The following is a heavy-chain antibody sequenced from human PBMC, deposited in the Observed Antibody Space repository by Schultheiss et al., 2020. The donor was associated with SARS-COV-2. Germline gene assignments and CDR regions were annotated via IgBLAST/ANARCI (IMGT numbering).Heavy chain of an antibody. J-gene: IGHJ2*01. Sequence: GGSLRLSCAVSGFTVSASYMSWVRQAPGKGLEWVAVISYDGSNKYYADSVKGRFTISRDNSKNTLYLQMNSLRAEDTAVYYCARDSGGIRYYYDSSGYYYRYFDLWGRGTLVTVSS. CDR2: ISYDGSNK. V-gene: IGHV3-30*03. CDR3: ARDSGGIRYYYDSSGYYYRYFDL. D-gene: IGHD3-22*01. CDR1: GFTVSASY.